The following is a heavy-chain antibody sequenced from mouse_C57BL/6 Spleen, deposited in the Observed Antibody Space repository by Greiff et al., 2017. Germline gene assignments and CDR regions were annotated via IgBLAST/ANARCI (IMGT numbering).Heavy chain of an antibody. CDR3: ERSPYGNSYYFDD. CDR2: FSGCGGNN. CDR1: GFTFSSYT. Sequence: DVQLVESGGGLVKPGGSLKLSCSASGFTFSSYTLSWGRQTPEKKLEWVATFSGCGGNNYYPDSVKGRFTISRDTAKNPMYLQMRSLSSENTAVYDCERSPYGNSYYFDDWGKGTTLTVSS. D-gene: IGHD1-1*01. V-gene: IGHV5-9*04. J-gene: IGHJ2*01.